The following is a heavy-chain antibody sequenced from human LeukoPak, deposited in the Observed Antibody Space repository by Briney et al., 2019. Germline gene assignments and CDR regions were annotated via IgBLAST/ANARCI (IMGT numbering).Heavy chain of an antibody. V-gene: IGHV1-24*01. J-gene: IGHJ4*02. CDR2: FDPEDGET. CDR3: ATKANCDFWSGYYTDY. Sequence: VASVKVSCKVSGYTLAELSMDWVRQAPGQVLEWMGGFDPEDGETIYAQKFQGRVTMTEDTSTDTAYMELSSLRSEDTAVYYCATKANCDFWSGYYTDYWGQGTLVTVSS. D-gene: IGHD3-3*01. CDR1: GYTLAELS.